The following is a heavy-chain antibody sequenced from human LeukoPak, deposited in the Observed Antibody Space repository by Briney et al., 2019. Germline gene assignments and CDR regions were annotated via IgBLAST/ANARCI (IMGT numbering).Heavy chain of an antibody. V-gene: IGHV3-48*03. CDR3: AELGITMIGGV. D-gene: IGHD3-10*02. CDR2: ISSSCSTI. J-gene: IGHJ6*03. CDR1: GFTFSSYE. Sequence: GGSLRLSCAASGFTFSSYEMNWVRQAPGKGLEWVSYISSSCSTIYYADSVKGRFTISRDNAKNLLYLQMNSLRAQDTAVYYCAELGITMIGGVWGKGTTVTIS.